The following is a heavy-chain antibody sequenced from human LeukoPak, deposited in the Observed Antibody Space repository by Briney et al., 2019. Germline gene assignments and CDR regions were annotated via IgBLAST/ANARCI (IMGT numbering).Heavy chain of an antibody. CDR1: GFTFSSCA. CDR3: AKQQSSSTIGYGMDV. D-gene: IGHD6-6*01. J-gene: IGHJ6*02. V-gene: IGHV3-23*01. CDR2: ISGSGGTT. Sequence: PGGSLRLSCVASGFTFSSCAMNWVRQAPGKGLEWVSGISGSGGTTYYADSVKGRFTISRDNSKNTLYLQMNSLRAEDTAVYYCAKQQSSSTIGYGMDVWGQGTTVTVSS.